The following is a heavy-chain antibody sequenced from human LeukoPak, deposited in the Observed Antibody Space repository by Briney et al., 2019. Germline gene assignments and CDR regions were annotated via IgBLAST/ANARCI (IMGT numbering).Heavy chain of an antibody. CDR2: ISPSSHDI. J-gene: IGHJ4*02. D-gene: IGHD3-10*01. CDR3: ASKVGRGVIITER. Sequence: GGSLRLSCVVSGFSFSDSYMTWLRQTPGKGLESLAYISPSSHDIYYADSVKGRFTISRDNARTSLYLQMNSLRAEDTAVYYCASKVGRGVIITERWGQGTLVTVSS. V-gene: IGHV3-11*04. CDR1: GFSFSDSY.